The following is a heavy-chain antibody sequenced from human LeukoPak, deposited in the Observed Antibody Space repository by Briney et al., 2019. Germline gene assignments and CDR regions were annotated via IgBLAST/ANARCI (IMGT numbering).Heavy chain of an antibody. CDR1: GFTFGNAW. D-gene: IGHD2-15*01. J-gene: IGHJ4*02. V-gene: IGHV3-15*07. CDR2: IKSKTDGGTT. Sequence: PGGPLRLSCAASGFTFGNAWMNWVRQAPGRGLEWVGRIKSKTDGGTTDYAAPVKGRFTISRDDSKNMLYLQMNSLKTEDTAVYYCTTDPDVVVVVTVNFDYWGQGTLDTVSS. CDR3: TTDPDVVVVVTVNFDY.